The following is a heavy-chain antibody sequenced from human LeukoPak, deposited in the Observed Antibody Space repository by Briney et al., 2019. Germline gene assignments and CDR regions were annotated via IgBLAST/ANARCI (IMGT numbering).Heavy chain of an antibody. CDR2: IYHSGST. CDR1: GGSISSGGYY. D-gene: IGHD6-13*01. Sequence: PSETLSLTCTVSGGSISSGGYYWSWIRQPPGKGLEWIGYIYHSGSTYYNPSLKSRVTISVDRSKNQFSLNLSSVTAADTAVYYCARLSSSSWPFDYWGQGTLVTVSS. J-gene: IGHJ4*02. CDR3: ARLSSSSWPFDY. V-gene: IGHV4-30-2*02.